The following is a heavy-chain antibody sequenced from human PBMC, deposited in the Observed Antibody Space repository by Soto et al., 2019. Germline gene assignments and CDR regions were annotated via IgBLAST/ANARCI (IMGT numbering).Heavy chain of an antibody. D-gene: IGHD3-10*01. CDR3: ARGEYYYYGSGSYYNRYNWFDP. J-gene: IGHJ5*02. CDR1: GGSISSGGYS. Sequence: SETLSLTCAVSGGSISSGGYSWSWIRQPPGKGLEWIGYIYHSGSTYYNPSLKSRVTISVDRSKNQFSLKLSSVTAADTAVYYCARGEYYYYGSGSYYNRYNWFDPWGQGTLVTVSS. V-gene: IGHV4-30-2*01. CDR2: IYHSGST.